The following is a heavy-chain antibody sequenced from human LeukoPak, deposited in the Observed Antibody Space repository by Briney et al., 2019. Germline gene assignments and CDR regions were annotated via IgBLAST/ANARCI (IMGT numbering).Heavy chain of an antibody. V-gene: IGHV3-23*01. CDR2: ISGSGDNT. CDR3: VRERGPFDGFDI. J-gene: IGHJ3*02. Sequence: GGSLRLSCAASGFTFSSYAMSWVRQAPGKGLEWVSGISGSGDNTYYADSVKGRFTISRDNSKNTLYLEMNSLRAEDTAVYYCVRERGPFDGFDIWGQGTMVTVS. CDR1: GFTFSSYA.